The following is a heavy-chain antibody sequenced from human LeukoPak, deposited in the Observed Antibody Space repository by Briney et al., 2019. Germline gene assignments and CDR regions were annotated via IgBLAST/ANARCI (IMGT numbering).Heavy chain of an antibody. CDR3: ARDPRGSGSYSKFDY. CDR2: ITGSGDST. V-gene: IGHV3-23*01. Sequence: PGGSLRLSCAASGFIFSTYPMSWVRQAPGKGLEWVSAITGSGDSTFYADSVKGRFTISRDNSKNTLYLQMNSLRAEDTAVYYCARDPRGSGSYSKFDYWGQGTLVTVSS. CDR1: GFIFSTYP. J-gene: IGHJ4*02. D-gene: IGHD3-10*01.